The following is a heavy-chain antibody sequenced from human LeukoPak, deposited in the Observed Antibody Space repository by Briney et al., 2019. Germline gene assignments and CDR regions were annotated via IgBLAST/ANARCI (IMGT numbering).Heavy chain of an antibody. J-gene: IGHJ4*02. CDR2: INPNSGGT. V-gene: IGHV1-2*02. D-gene: IGHD4-17*01. Sequence: ASVRVSCKASGYTFSDHYIQWVRQAPGQGFDWLGWINPNSGGTDYARKFRGRVTMTSDMSLSTAYMELTRLTYDDTAVYYCARGALDPETVTNYFDYWAQGTLVTLSS. CDR1: GYTFSDHY. CDR3: ARGALDPETVTNYFDY.